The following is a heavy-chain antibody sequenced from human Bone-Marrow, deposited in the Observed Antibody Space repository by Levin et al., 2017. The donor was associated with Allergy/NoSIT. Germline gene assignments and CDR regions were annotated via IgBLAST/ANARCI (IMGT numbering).Heavy chain of an antibody. D-gene: IGHD1-26*01. J-gene: IGHJ4*02. V-gene: IGHV3-53*01. CDR2: IYGGGST. CDR3: ARDEVGALDY. CDR1: GFTVSRNY. Sequence: SGGSLRLSCAASGFTVSRNYMTWVRQPPGKGLEWVSVIYGGGSTYYADSVKGRFTISRDDSKNTLYLQMNSLRIEDTAVYHCARDEVGALDYWGQGALVTVSS.